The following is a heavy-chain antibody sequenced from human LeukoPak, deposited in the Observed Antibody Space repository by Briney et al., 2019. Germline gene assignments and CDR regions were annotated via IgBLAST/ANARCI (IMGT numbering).Heavy chain of an antibody. CDR3: TRFGYSSSSTTFDY. J-gene: IGHJ4*02. CDR1: GFTFGDYA. CDR2: IRSKAYGGTT. D-gene: IGHD6-6*01. V-gene: IGHV3-49*03. Sequence: GGSLRLSCTASGFTFGDYAMSWFRQAPGKGLEWVGFIRSKAYGGTTEYAASVKGRFTISRGDSKSIAYLQMNSLKTEDTAVYYCTRFGYSSSSTTFDYWGQGTLVTVSS.